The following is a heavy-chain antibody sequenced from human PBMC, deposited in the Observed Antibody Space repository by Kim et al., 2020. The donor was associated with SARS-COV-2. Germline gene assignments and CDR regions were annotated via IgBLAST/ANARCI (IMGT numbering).Heavy chain of an antibody. CDR1: GGSFSGYY. D-gene: IGHD2-15*01. Sequence: SETLSLTCAVYGGSFSGYYWSWIRQPPGKGLEWIGEINHSGSTNYNPSLKSRVTISVDTSKNQFSLKLSSVTAADTAVYYCARGVGYCSGGSCYAPGDWGQGTLVTVSS. CDR3: ARGVGYCSGGSCYAPGD. J-gene: IGHJ4*02. V-gene: IGHV4-34*01. CDR2: INHSGST.